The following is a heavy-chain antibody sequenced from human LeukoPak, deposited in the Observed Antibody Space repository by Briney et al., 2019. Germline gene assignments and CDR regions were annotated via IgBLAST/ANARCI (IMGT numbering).Heavy chain of an antibody. J-gene: IGHJ4*02. CDR3: AKDPQFYGREWTGYFDY. V-gene: IGHV1-58*02. Sequence: SVKVSYKASGFTFTSSAMQWVRQARGQRLEWIGWIVVGSGNTNYAQKFQERVTITRDMSTSTAYMELSSLRPEDTAVYYCAKDPQFYGREWTGYFDYWGQGTLVTVSS. D-gene: IGHD3/OR15-3a*01. CDR2: IVVGSGNT. CDR1: GFTFTSSA.